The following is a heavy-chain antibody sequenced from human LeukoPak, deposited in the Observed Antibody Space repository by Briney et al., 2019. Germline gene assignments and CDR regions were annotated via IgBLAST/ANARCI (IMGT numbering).Heavy chain of an antibody. CDR2: INHSGST. V-gene: IGHV4-34*01. J-gene: IGHJ4*02. CDR3: ARLTLGLGAPD. D-gene: IGHD5-18*01. Sequence: SETLSLTCAVYGGSFSGYYWSWIRQPPGKGLEWIGEINHSGSTNYNPSLKSRVTISVDTSKNQFSLKLSSVTAADTAVYYCARLTLGLGAPDWGQGTLVTVSS. CDR1: GGSFSGYY.